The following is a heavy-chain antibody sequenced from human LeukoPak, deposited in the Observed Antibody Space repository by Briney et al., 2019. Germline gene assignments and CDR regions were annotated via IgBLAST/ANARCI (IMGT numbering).Heavy chain of an antibody. CDR1: GVSISSSSYY. CDR2: IYYGGST. J-gene: IGHJ5*02. V-gene: IGHV4-39*01. D-gene: IGHD3-3*01. Sequence: SETLSLTCTVSGVSISSSSYYWGWIRQPPGKGLEWIGSIYYGGSTYYNPSLKSRVTISVDTSKNQFSLKLSSVTAADTAVYYCARHFWRATAFDPWGQGTLVTVSS. CDR3: ARHFWRATAFDP.